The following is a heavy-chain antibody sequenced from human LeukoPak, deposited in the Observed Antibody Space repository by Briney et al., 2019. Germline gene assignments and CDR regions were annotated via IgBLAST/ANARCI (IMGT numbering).Heavy chain of an antibody. CDR1: GGSISSYC. V-gene: IGHV4-59*08. CDR3: ARHLSDAFDI. J-gene: IGHJ3*02. CDR2: IYYSGST. Sequence: SETLSLTCTVSGGSISSYCWSWIRQPPGKGLEWIGYIYYSGSTNYNPSLKSRVTISVDTSKNQFSLKLSSVTAADTAVYYCARHLSDAFDIWGQGTMVTVSS.